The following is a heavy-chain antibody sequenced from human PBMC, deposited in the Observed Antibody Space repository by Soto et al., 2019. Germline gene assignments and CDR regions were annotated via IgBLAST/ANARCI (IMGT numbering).Heavy chain of an antibody. CDR3: ARRAGNSSGYYYI. CDR1: GGSISTYY. CDR2: IHHSGNT. V-gene: IGHV4-59*01. J-gene: IGHJ4*02. D-gene: IGHD3-22*01. Sequence: ETLSLTCTVSGGSISTYYWSWIRQPPGKGLEWIGYIHHSGNTDYNPSLRSRVTISVDTSRNHFSLKLSSVTAADTAVYYCARRAGNSSGYYYIWGQGTLVTVSS.